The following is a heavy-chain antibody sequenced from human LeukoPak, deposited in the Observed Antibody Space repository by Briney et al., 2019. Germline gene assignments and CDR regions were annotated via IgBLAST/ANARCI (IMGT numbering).Heavy chain of an antibody. Sequence: PGGSLRLSCEASAFTFSSYWMSWVRQAPGKGLEWVANIKEDGSEINYVDSVKGRFTISRDNSKNTLYLQMNSLRAEDTAVYYCARAQAGYAISDWGQGTLVTVSS. V-gene: IGHV3-7*03. CDR1: AFTFSSYW. CDR2: IKEDGSEI. J-gene: IGHJ4*02. CDR3: ARAQAGYAISD. D-gene: IGHD2-8*01.